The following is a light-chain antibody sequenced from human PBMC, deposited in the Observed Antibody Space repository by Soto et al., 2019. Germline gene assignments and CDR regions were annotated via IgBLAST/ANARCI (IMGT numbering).Light chain of an antibody. J-gene: IGKJ1*01. CDR1: QSVSSN. CDR3: QQYNNWPPGT. V-gene: IGKV3-15*01. Sequence: EIVMTQSPATLSVSPGERATLSCRASQSVSSNLAWYQQRPGQAPRLLIYDASTRATGIPPRFSGGGSGTEFTVTISSLQSEDFAIYYCQQYNNWPPGTFGQGTKVDIK. CDR2: DAS.